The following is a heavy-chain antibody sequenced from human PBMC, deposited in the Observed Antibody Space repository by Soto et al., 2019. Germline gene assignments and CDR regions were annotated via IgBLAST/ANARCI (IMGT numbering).Heavy chain of an antibody. J-gene: IGHJ4*02. CDR1: GLILSRYG. CDR2: ISYDGTEK. D-gene: IGHD3-3*01. V-gene: IGHV3-30*18. Sequence: QVQLVESGGSVVQPGRSLRLSCTASGLILSRYGMHWVRQAPGKGLEWVAVISYDGTEKYYADSVKGRFTISRDNSNNTLYLQMNSLRPEDAALYYCAKVDDFRSGHFHYFDTWGQGTLVTVSS. CDR3: AKVDDFRSGHFHYFDT.